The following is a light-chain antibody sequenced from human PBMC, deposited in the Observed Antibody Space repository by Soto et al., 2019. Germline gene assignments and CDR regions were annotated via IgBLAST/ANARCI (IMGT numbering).Light chain of an antibody. Sequence: DIHITHSPSSLSSSVVDRVTITCQASHDIGNSLNWYQDKPGQAPKLVIYDAYNLETGVPSTFSGSGYGTDFTFTISSLRPEDIATYYCQKSDHLPLFGPGTKVDIK. V-gene: IGKV1-33*01. CDR2: DAY. J-gene: IGKJ3*01. CDR1: HDIGNS. CDR3: QKSDHLPL.